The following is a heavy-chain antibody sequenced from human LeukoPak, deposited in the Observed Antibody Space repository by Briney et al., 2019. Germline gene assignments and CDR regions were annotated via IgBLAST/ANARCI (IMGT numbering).Heavy chain of an antibody. CDR2: ISGRNGNT. J-gene: IGHJ4*02. CDR1: GYTFTGYY. V-gene: IGHV1-18*04. Sequence: ASVKVSCKASGYTFTGYYMHWVRQAPGQGLEWMGWISGRNGNTKYAQHVQGRVTLTRDTSTSTVYMELRSLRSDDTAMYYCAKDYLPQWLPDDWGQGTLVTVSS. D-gene: IGHD6-19*01. CDR3: AKDYLPQWLPDD.